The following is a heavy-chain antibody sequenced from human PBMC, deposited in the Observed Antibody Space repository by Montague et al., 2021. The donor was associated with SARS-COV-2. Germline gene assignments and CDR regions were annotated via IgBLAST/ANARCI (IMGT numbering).Heavy chain of an antibody. Sequence: SGAEVKKPGESLRISCKGSGYSFTSYLISWVRQMPGKGLEWMGRIDPSDSYTNYSPSFQGHVTISADKSISTAYLQWSSLKASDTAMYYCARLLGGSYLYWYFDLWGRGTLVTVSS. D-gene: IGHD1-26*01. J-gene: IGHJ2*01. V-gene: IGHV5-10-1*01. CDR3: ARLLGGSYLYWYFDL. CDR1: GYSFTSYL. CDR2: IDPSDSYT.